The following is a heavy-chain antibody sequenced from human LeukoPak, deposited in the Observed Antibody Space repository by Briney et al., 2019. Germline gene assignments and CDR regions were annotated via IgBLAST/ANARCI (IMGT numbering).Heavy chain of an antibody. J-gene: IGHJ4*02. CDR1: GFTFSSYA. CDR2: IFFDGSNT. Sequence: GGSLRLSCAASGFTFSSYAMHWVRQAPGKGLEWVALIFFDGSNTYYADSVKGRFTISRDNSKNTLYLQLNSLRVEDTAVYYCASQGWTTQYYFDYWGQGTLVTVSS. CDR3: ASQGWTTQYYFDY. D-gene: IGHD4-11*01. V-gene: IGHV3-30*04.